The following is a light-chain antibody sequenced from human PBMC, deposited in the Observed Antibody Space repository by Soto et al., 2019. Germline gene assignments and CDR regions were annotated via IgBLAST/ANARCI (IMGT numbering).Light chain of an antibody. Sequence: DIQMTQSPYSLSASVGDRVSITCRASQSIRSHLNWFQHKPGKAPKVLIYGASSLQGGVPSRFSGSGSGTDFTLTIKSLQPEDFATYYCQQSFSSPFTFGPGTKVDVK. CDR1: QSIRSH. CDR2: GAS. V-gene: IGKV1-39*01. CDR3: QQSFSSPFT. J-gene: IGKJ3*01.